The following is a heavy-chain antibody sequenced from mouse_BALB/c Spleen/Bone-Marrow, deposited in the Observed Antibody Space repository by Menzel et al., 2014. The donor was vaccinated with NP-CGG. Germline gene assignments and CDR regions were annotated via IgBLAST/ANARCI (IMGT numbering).Heavy chain of an antibody. V-gene: IGHV5-12-1*01. CDR3: ARHGTTATFFAY. CDR2: ISSGGGST. CDR1: GFAFSSYD. Sequence: EVKLMESGGGLVKPGGSLKLSCAASGFAFSSYDTSWVRQTPEKRLEWVAYISSGGGSTYYPDTVKGRFTISRDNAKNTLYLQMSSLKSEDTAMYYCARHGTTATFFAYWGQGTLVTVSA. D-gene: IGHD1-2*01. J-gene: IGHJ3*01.